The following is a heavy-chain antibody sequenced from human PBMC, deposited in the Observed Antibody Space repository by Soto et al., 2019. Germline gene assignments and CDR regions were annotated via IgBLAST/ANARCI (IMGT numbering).Heavy chain of an antibody. CDR3: AKGDSGTTPPYYFDR. J-gene: IGHJ4*02. D-gene: IGHD1-1*01. CDR1: GFSISKFS. CDR2: ISGDGETT. V-gene: IGHV3-23*01. Sequence: GSLRLSCAASGFSISKFSMNWVRQAPGEGLDWVSSISGDGETTAYADSVQGRFTISKDNSKNTVSLQMRSLTAEDTAVYYCAKGDSGTTPPYYFDRWGQGTLVTVSS.